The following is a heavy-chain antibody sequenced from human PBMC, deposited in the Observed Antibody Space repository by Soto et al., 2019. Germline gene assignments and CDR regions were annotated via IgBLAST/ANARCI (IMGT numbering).Heavy chain of an antibody. Sequence: GFLRLCGAPSGFSFSSYSMSWVRQAPGKGLEWVSGFRSGGDDDTTYYADSVRGRFTISRDNSKNTLFLQMNSLRAEDTAIYYCAKKVNSGSGSQFFDYWGQGTLVTVSS. V-gene: IGHV3-23*01. CDR2: FRSGGDDDTT. CDR3: AKKVNSGSGSQFFDY. D-gene: IGHD3-10*01. J-gene: IGHJ4*02. CDR1: GFSFSSYS.